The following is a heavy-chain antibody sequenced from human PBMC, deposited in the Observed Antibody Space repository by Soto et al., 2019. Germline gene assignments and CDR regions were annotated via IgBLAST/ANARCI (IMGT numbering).Heavy chain of an antibody. CDR3: ARHDYGILTGYIGGNWFRP. CDR1: GFTFSDYY. CDR2: ISSSSSYT. D-gene: IGHD3-9*01. V-gene: IGHV3-11*06. Sequence: QVQLVESGGGLVKPGGSLRLSCAASGFTFSDYYMSWIRQAPGKGLEWVSYISSSSSYTNYADSVKGRFTISRDNAKNLLYLQMNRLRAEGTAVDYCARHDYGILTGYIGGNWFRPWGQGTLVTVSS. J-gene: IGHJ5*02.